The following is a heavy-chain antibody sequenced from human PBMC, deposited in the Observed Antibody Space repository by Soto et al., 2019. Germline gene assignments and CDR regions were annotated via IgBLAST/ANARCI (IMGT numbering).Heavy chain of an antibody. CDR2: INHSGST. Sequence: SETLSLTCAVYGGSFSGYYWSWIRQPPGKGLEWIGEINHSGSTNYNPSLKSRVTISVDTSKNQFSLKLSSATAADTAVYYCARVLRNYDILTGYYTPFDYWGQGTLVTVSS. CDR3: ARVLRNYDILTGYYTPFDY. CDR1: GGSFSGYY. J-gene: IGHJ4*02. V-gene: IGHV4-34*01. D-gene: IGHD3-9*01.